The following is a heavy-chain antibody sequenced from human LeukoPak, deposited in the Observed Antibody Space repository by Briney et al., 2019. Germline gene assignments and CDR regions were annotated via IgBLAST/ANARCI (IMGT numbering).Heavy chain of an antibody. CDR3: ARDSAAFYGSGSYYEDY. CDR1: GFTFSSYW. V-gene: IGHV3-7*01. CDR2: IKQDGSEK. J-gene: IGHJ4*02. D-gene: IGHD3-10*01. Sequence: GGSLRLSCAASGFTFSSYWMSWVRQAPGKGLEWVGNIKQDGSEKYYVDSVKGRFTISRDNAKNSLYLQMNSLRAEDTAVYYCARDSAAFYGSGSYYEDYWGQGTLVTFSS.